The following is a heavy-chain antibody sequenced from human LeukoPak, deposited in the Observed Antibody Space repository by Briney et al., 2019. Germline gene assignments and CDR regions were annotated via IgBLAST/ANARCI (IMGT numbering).Heavy chain of an antibody. CDR2: ISASGGGT. D-gene: IGHD6-19*01. J-gene: IGHJ4*02. V-gene: IGHV3-23*01. CDR1: GFSFSSYG. CDR3: ARTVAGPYDY. Sequence: GGSLRLSCAASGFSFSSYGMHWVRRAPGKGLEWISAISASGGGTHYADSVKGRFTISRDNPKNTLYLQMNSLRAEDTAVYYCARTVAGPYDYWGQGTLVTVSS.